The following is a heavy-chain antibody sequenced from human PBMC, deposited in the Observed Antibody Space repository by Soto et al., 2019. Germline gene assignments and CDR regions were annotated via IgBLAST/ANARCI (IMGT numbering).Heavy chain of an antibody. CDR2: ISGGGDRT. J-gene: IGHJ2*01. D-gene: IGHD3-16*01. Sequence: EVQLLESGGGLVQPRGSLRLSCVGSGFTFINYAMNWVRQTPGKGLEWVSGISGGGDRTFDADSVKGRFTISRDNSKNTVNLQMNSLRAVDTAVYYCARKVLGSTSRPDWWYFDLWGRGTLVTVSS. CDR1: GFTFINYA. V-gene: IGHV3-23*01. CDR3: ARKVLGSTSRPDWWYFDL.